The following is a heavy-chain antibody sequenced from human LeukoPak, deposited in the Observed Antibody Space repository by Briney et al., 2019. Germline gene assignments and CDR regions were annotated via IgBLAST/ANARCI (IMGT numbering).Heavy chain of an antibody. CDR1: GFTFSSYA. D-gene: IGHD3-3*01. J-gene: IGHJ5*02. CDR3: AKTMRRDNWFDP. Sequence: GGSLRLSCAASGFTFSSYAMSWVRQAPGKGLEWVSAISGSGGSTYYADSVKGRFTISRDNSKNTLYLQMNSLGAEDTAVYYCAKTMRRDNWFDPWGQGTLVTVSS. V-gene: IGHV3-23*01. CDR2: ISGSGGST.